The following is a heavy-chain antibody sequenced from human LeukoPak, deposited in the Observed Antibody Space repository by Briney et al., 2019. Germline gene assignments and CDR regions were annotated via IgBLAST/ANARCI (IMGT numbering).Heavy chain of an antibody. CDR3: ARVPGGYDQETDYFDY. CDR2: TIPIFGTA. J-gene: IGHJ4*02. D-gene: IGHD5-12*01. Sequence: SVKVSCKASGGTFSSYAISWVRQAPGQGLEWMGGTIPIFGTANYAQKFQGRVTITTDESTSTAYMELSSLRSEDTAVYYCARVPGGYDQETDYFDYWGQGTLVTVSS. V-gene: IGHV1-69*05. CDR1: GGTFSSYA.